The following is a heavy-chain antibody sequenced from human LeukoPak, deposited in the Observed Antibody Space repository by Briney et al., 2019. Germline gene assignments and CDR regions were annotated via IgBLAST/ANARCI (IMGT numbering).Heavy chain of an antibody. D-gene: IGHD2-15*01. Sequence: GGSLRLSCAASGFTFGSYAMHWVRQSPGKGLEWVAVISYDGNSKYYADSVKGRFTISRDNSKKTLYVQMNSLRAEDTAVYYCARGVVVVVAATTGPFDPWGQGTLVTVSS. J-gene: IGHJ5*02. CDR1: GFTFGSYA. CDR2: ISYDGNSK. CDR3: ARGVVVVVAATTGPFDP. V-gene: IGHV3-30*04.